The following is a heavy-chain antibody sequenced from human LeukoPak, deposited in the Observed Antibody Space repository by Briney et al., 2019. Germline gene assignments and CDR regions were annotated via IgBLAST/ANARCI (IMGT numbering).Heavy chain of an antibody. CDR2: ISSSSSYI. V-gene: IGHV3-21*01. D-gene: IGHD3-22*01. CDR1: GFTFSSYS. CDR3: ARIYDSSGPSFDY. J-gene: IGHJ4*02. Sequence: PGGSLRLSCAASGFTFSSYSMNWVRQAPEKGLEWVSSISSSSSYIYYADSVKGRFTISRDNAKNSLYLQMNSLRAEDTAVYYCARIYDSSGPSFDYWGQGTLVTVSS.